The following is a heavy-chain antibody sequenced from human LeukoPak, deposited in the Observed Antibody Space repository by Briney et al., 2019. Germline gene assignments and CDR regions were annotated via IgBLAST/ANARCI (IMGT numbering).Heavy chain of an antibody. D-gene: IGHD6-13*01. CDR1: GYTFTGYY. CDR3: AKEGGKIAAADAFDY. J-gene: IGHJ4*02. Sequence: GASVKVSCKASGYTFTGYYMHWVRQAPGQGLEWMGWINPNSGGTNYAQKFQGRVTMTRDTSISTAYMELSRLRSDDTAVYYCAKEGGKIAAADAFDYWGQGTLVTVSS. CDR2: INPNSGGT. V-gene: IGHV1-2*02.